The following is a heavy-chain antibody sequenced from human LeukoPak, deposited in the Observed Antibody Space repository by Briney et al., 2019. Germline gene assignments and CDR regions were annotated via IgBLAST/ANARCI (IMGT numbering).Heavy chain of an antibody. Sequence: SETLSLTCTVSGGSISGSSYYWGWIRQPPGKGLEWIGSIYYSGSTYYNPSLKSRVTISVDTSKNQFSLKLSSVTAADTAVYYCASQRYSNYYYYYGMDVWGQGTTVTVSS. CDR3: ASQRYSNYYYYYGMDV. J-gene: IGHJ6*02. D-gene: IGHD4-11*01. CDR1: GGSISGSSYY. V-gene: IGHV4-39*07. CDR2: IYYSGST.